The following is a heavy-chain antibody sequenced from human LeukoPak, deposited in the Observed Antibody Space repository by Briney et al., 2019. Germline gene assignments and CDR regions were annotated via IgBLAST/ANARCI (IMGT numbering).Heavy chain of an antibody. D-gene: IGHD2-2*01. J-gene: IGHJ6*02. V-gene: IGHV3-23*01. CDR3: ASRSVPAAILRFTYYYYGMDV. Sequence: PGGSLRLPCAASGFTFSSYAMSWVRQAPGKGLEWVSAISGSGGSTYYADSVKGRFTISRDNSKNTLYLQMNSLRAEDTAVYYCASRSVPAAILRFTYYYYGMDVWGQGTTVTVSS. CDR2: ISGSGGST. CDR1: GFTFSSYA.